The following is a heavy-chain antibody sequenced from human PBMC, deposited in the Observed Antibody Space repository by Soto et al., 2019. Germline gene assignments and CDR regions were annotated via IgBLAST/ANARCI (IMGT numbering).Heavy chain of an antibody. V-gene: IGHV4-31*03. CDR1: GASINSAGYY. CDR2: IYYSGRT. J-gene: IGHJ1*01. CDR3: ARGLIVGATAEYFQH. D-gene: IGHD1-26*01. Sequence: SETLSLTCNVSGASINSAGYYWSWIRQHPGKGPEWIGYIYYSGRTYYNPSLKTRVTISIGTSKTQFSLKLSSVTAADTAVYYCARGLIVGATAEYFQHWGQGTLVTVSS.